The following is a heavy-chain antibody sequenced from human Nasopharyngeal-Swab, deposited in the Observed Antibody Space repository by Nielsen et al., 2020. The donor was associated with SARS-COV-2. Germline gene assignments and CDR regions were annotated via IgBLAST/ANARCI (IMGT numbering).Heavy chain of an antibody. D-gene: IGHD5-24*01. J-gene: IGHJ3*02. V-gene: IGHV1-46*01. CDR3: ARGGEMATITRDAFDI. CDR2: INPSGGST. Sequence: GSVKVSCKASGYTFTSYYMHWVRQDPGKGLEWMGIINPSGGSTSYAQKFQGRVTMTRDTSTSTVYMELSSLRSEDTAVYYCARGGEMATITRDAFDIWGQGTMVTVSS. CDR1: GYTFTSYY.